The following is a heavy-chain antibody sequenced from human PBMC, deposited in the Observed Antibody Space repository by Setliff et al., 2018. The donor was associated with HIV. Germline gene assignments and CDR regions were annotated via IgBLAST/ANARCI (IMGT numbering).Heavy chain of an antibody. V-gene: IGHV1-2*02. CDR3: ARGGLATGAFDI. CDR2: INPNSGGT. D-gene: IGHD5-12*01. CDR1: GYTFIGDY. Sequence: RASVKVSCKASGYTFIGDYMHWVRQAPGQGLEWMGWINPNSGGTNCAQKFQGRVTMTRDTSISTAYMELSRLRSDDTAVYYCARGGLATGAFDIWGQGTMVTVSS. J-gene: IGHJ3*02.